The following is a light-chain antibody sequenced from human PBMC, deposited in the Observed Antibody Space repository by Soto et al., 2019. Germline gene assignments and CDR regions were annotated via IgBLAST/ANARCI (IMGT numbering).Light chain of an antibody. CDR2: DAS. J-gene: IGKJ4*01. Sequence: EFVLTQSPGTLSLSPGERATLSCRASQTVRNNYLAWYQQKPGQAPRLLIYDASSRATGIPDRFSGGGSGTDFTLTISRLEHEDFGVYYCQQFSSYPLTFGGGTKVDIK. V-gene: IGKV3-20*01. CDR1: QTVRNNY. CDR3: QQFSSYPLT.